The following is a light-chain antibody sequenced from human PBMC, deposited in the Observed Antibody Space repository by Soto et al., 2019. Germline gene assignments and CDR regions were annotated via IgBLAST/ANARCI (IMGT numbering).Light chain of an antibody. CDR2: GAS. CDR1: QSVTSN. J-gene: IGKJ5*01. V-gene: IGKV3-15*01. CDR3: TQDNNWPPT. Sequence: EIVMTQSPAPLSVSPGERATLSCRASQSVTSNLAWYQQKPGQAPRLLIYGASTRATGIPARFSGSGSGTELTLTISSLKAEDFAVYYCTQDNNWPPTFGQGTLLEIK.